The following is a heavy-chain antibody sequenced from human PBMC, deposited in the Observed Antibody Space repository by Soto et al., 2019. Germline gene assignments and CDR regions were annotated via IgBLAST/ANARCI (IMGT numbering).Heavy chain of an antibody. D-gene: IGHD4-17*01. J-gene: IGHJ4*02. CDR3: ARLGAYYGDNEDFDY. Sequence: QVQLQQWGAGLLKPSETLSLTCAVYGGSFSGYYLSWIRQPPGKGLEWIGEINHSGSTNYNPSLKSRVTISVDTSKNQFSLKLSSVTAADTAVYYCARLGAYYGDNEDFDYWGQGTLVTVSS. V-gene: IGHV4-34*01. CDR1: GGSFSGYY. CDR2: INHSGST.